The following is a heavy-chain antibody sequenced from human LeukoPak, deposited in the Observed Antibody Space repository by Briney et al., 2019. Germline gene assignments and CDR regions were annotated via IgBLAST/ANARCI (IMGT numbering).Heavy chain of an antibody. CDR1: GGSFSGYY. CDR3: ARVGYYDSSGYPGSFWFDP. CDR2: INHSGST. J-gene: IGHJ5*02. D-gene: IGHD3-22*01. V-gene: IGHV4-34*01. Sequence: SETLSLTCAVYGGSFSGYYRSWIRQPPGKGPEWIGEINHSGSTNYNPSLKSRVTISVDTSKNQFSLKLSSVTAADTAVYYCARVGYYDSSGYPGSFWFDPWGQGTLVTVSS.